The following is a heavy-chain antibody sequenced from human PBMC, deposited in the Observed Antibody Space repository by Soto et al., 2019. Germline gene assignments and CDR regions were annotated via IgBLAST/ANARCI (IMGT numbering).Heavy chain of an antibody. D-gene: IGHD1-26*01. Sequence: DVQLVQSGGGLVQPGGSLRLSCVGSGFSFSDHYMDWVRQAPGKGLEWVARIRKETNGYSTQYAASVKGRFTISRDDSKNSVYIQAKSMNADDTALYHCARVGSYRPFDYLGQGTLVTVSS. CDR3: ARVGSYRPFDY. CDR2: IRKETNGYST. V-gene: IGHV3-72*01. J-gene: IGHJ4*02. CDR1: GFSFSDHY.